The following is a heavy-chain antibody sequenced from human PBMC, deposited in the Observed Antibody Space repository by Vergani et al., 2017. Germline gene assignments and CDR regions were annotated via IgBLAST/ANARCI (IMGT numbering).Heavy chain of an antibody. Sequence: QVQLVQSGAEVKKPGASVRVSCKASGYSFSNHYIHWVRQAPGQGLEWMGIINPHNGGTTYAQKVEGRVTMTEETSTNTIFLELGSLRSEDTAVYFCAKDVRDYNLGSGTYSTTFDYWGQGTLVTVSS. CDR1: GYSFSNHY. J-gene: IGHJ4*02. D-gene: IGHD3-10*01. CDR2: INPHNGGT. CDR3: AKDVRDYNLGSGTYSTTFDY. V-gene: IGHV1-46*03.